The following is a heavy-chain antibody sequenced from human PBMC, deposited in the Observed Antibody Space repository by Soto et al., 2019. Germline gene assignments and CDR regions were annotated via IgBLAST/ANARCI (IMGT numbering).Heavy chain of an antibody. CDR2: ISYDGGNK. CDR1: GFTFSSYA. CDR3: VTAGATEYYFDY. J-gene: IGHJ4*02. D-gene: IGHD1-26*01. V-gene: IGHV3-30-3*01. Sequence: PGGSLRLSCAASGFTFSSYAMHWVRQAPGKGLEWVAVISYDGGNKYYADSVKGRFTISRDNSRNTLYLQMNSLRAEDTAVYYCVTAGATEYYFDYWGQGTLVTVSS.